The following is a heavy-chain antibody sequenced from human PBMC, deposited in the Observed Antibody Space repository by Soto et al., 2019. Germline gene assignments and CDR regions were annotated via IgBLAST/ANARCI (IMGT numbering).Heavy chain of an antibody. CDR2: IYYSGST. V-gene: IGHV4-31*03. Sequence: QVQLQESGPGLVKPSQTLSLTCTVSGGSISSGGYYWSWIRQHPGKGLEWIGYIYYSGSTYYNPSLESRVIISVDTSKNQFSLKLSSVTAADTAVYYCARSGIVVVTATPAEYFQHWGQGTLVTVSS. CDR3: ARSGIVVVTATPAEYFQH. CDR1: GGSISSGGYY. D-gene: IGHD2-21*02. J-gene: IGHJ1*01.